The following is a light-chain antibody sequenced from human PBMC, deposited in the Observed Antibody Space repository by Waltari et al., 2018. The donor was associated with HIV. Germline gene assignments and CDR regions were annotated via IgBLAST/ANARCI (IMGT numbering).Light chain of an antibody. CDR3: QQYDSVFLT. V-gene: IGKV1-33*01. J-gene: IGKJ4*01. Sequence: DIQMPQFPSSLSASVGERVTLTCQASQNITNYRNWFQQKPGQAPKLLIFDXSTXEXGASSRFXXSASGTEFNFTIRDLQPXDVXTYYXQQYDSVFLTFGGGT. CDR2: DXS. CDR1: QNITNY.